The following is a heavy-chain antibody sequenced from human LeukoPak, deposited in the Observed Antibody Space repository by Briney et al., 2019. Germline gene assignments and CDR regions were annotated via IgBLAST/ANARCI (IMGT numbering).Heavy chain of an antibody. V-gene: IGHV3-66*01. D-gene: IGHD5-24*01. J-gene: IGHJ4*02. CDR3: ARDGYNDYYFDY. Sequence: PGGSLRLSCAASGFTVSSNYMSWVRQAPGKGLEWVSVIYSGGSTYYADSVKGRFTISRDSSKNTLYLQMNSLRAEDTAVYYCARDGYNDYYFDYWGQGTLVTVSS. CDR1: GFTVSSNY. CDR2: IYSGGST.